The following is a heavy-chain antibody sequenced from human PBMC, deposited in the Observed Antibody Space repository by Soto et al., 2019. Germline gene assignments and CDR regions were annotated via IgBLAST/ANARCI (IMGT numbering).Heavy chain of an antibody. D-gene: IGHD6-19*01. Sequence: ASVKVSCKASGYTFTSYYMHWVRQAPGQGLEWMGIINPSGGSTSYAQKFQGRVTMTRDTSTSTVYMELSSLRSEDTAVYYCARAPRIAVAGRYYYYGMDVWGQGTTVTVSS. CDR1: GYTFTSYY. J-gene: IGHJ6*02. CDR3: ARAPRIAVAGRYYYYGMDV. CDR2: INPSGGST. V-gene: IGHV1-46*01.